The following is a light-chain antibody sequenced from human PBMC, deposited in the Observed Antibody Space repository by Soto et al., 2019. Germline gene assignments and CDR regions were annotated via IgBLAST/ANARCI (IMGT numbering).Light chain of an antibody. Sequence: QSVMTQPASVSGSPGQSITISCTGTSSDVGGYNYVSWYQQNPGKAPKLMIYEVSNRPSGVSNRFSGSKSGNTASLTISGLQAEDEADYYCSSYTSSSTWVFGGGTKVTVL. CDR3: SSYTSSSTWV. CDR1: SSDVGGYNY. CDR2: EVS. J-gene: IGLJ3*02. V-gene: IGLV2-14*01.